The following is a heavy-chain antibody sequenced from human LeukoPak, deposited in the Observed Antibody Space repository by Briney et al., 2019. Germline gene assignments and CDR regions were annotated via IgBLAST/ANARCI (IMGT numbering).Heavy chain of an antibody. V-gene: IGHV1-2*04. CDR3: ARAIAAPGPPYFQH. CDR1: GYTFTSYY. Sequence: ASVKVSGKASGYTFTSYYMHWVRQAPGQGLEWMGWINPNSGGTNYAQKFQGWVTMTRDTSISTAYMELSRLRSDDTAVYYCARAIAAPGPPYFQHWGQGTLATVSS. CDR2: INPNSGGT. D-gene: IGHD6-13*01. J-gene: IGHJ1*01.